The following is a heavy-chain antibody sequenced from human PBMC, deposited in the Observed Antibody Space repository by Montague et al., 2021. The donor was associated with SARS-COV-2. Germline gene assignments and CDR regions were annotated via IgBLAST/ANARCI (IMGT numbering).Heavy chain of an antibody. CDR3: ASSYGFWYFAY. CDR1: GFTFTNFA. D-gene: IGHD4-17*01. V-gene: IGHV3-23*01. Sequence: SLSLSCAASGFTFTNFAMTWVRQAPGKGLEWVSSIDTSCGDTYYSDSVRGRFTISRDNSRNTVYLQLNSLRAEDTALYYYASSYGFWYFAYWGQGTLVTVSS. CDR2: IDTSCGDT. J-gene: IGHJ4*02.